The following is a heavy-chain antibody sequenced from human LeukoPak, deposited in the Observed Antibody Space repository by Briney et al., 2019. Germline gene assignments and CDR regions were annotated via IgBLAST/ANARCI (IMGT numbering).Heavy chain of an antibody. D-gene: IGHD3-16*01. Sequence: ASVKVSCKASGYTFTSYGISWVRQAPGQGLEWMGWISAYNGNTNYAQKLQGRVTMTTDTSTSTAYVELRSLRSDDTAVYYCTSVGDYFDYWGQGTLVTVSS. CDR1: GYTFTSYG. V-gene: IGHV1-18*01. CDR3: TSVGDYFDY. J-gene: IGHJ4*02. CDR2: ISAYNGNT.